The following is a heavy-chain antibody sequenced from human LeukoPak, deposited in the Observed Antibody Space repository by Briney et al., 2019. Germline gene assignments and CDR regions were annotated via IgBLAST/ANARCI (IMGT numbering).Heavy chain of an antibody. CDR2: IYYSGTT. D-gene: IGHD2-15*01. J-gene: IGHJ4*02. V-gene: IGHV4-39*01. CDR1: GGSISSSSCY. Sequence: SETLSLTCTVYGGSISSSSCYWGWIRQPPGKGLEWIGTIYYSGTTYYNPSLKSRVTISLDTSENQFSLKLSSVTAADTAVFYSARLPTSAYFHYWGQGTLVTVSS. CDR3: ARLPTSAYFHY.